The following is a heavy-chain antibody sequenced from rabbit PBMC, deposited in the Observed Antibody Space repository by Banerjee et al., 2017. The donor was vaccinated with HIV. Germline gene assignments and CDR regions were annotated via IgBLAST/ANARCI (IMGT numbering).Heavy chain of an antibody. Sequence: QEQLKESGGGLVKPGASLTLTCTASGFTLSSYYYMCWVRQAPGKGLEWIACIDTGSRGYTWYASWAKGRFTISKTSSTTVTLQMTSLTAADTATCFCARGSAYAGAGYALWGPGTLVTVS. CDR1: GFTLSSYYY. J-gene: IGHJ4*01. CDR3: ARGSAYAGAGYAL. D-gene: IGHD4-2*01. V-gene: IGHV1S45*01. CDR2: IDTGSRGYT.